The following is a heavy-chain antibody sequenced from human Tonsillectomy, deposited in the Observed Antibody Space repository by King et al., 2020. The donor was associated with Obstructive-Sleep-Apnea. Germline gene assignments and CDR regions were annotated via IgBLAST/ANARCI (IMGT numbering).Heavy chain of an antibody. V-gene: IGHV4-39*01. CDR3: ARRQYSSSITAFDY. J-gene: IGHJ4*02. CDR2: IYYSGSN. D-gene: IGHD6-13*01. CDR1: GGSISSSSYY. Sequence: QLQESGPGLVKPSETLSLTCTVSGGSISSSSYYWGWIRQPPGKGLEWIGSIYYSGSNYLKPSLKSRVTISVDTSKNQFSLKPSSVTAADTAVYYCARRQYSSSITAFDYWGQGTLVTVSS.